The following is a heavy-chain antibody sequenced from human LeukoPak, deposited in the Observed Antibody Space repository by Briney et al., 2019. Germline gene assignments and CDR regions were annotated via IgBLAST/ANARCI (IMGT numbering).Heavy chain of an antibody. J-gene: IGHJ5*02. CDR3: AKAGTYYYGSGSYPDNWFDP. CDR1: GFTFSSYA. D-gene: IGHD3-10*01. Sequence: GGSLRLSCAASGFTFSSYAMSWVRQAPGKGLEWVSAISGSGGSTYYADSVKGRFTISRDNSKNTLYLQMNSLRAEDTAVYYCAKAGTYYYGSGSYPDNWFDPWGQGTLVTVSS. CDR2: ISGSGGST. V-gene: IGHV3-23*01.